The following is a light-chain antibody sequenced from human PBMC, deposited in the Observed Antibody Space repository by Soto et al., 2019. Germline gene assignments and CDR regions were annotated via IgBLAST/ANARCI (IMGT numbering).Light chain of an antibody. CDR1: SSDVGGYNF. Sequence: QSALTQPASVSGSPGQSIAISCTGTSSDVGGYNFVSWYQQHPDKAPKLMIYDVSHRPSGVSNRFSGSKSGNTASLTISGLQAEEEAGYYCSSYTISSTYVFGTGTKLTVL. CDR2: DVS. J-gene: IGLJ1*01. V-gene: IGLV2-14*01. CDR3: SSYTISSTYV.